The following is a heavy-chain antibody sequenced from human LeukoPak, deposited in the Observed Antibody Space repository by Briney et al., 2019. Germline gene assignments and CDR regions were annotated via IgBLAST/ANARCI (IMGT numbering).Heavy chain of an antibody. CDR3: ARGTEVYYDSSSYYSY. J-gene: IGHJ4*02. CDR1: GFTFNDYG. Sequence: PGGSLRLSXVASGFTFNDYGMGWVRQVPGKGLEWLSGTNWNGGSTGYADSVKGRFTISRDNAKNSLYLQMNSLRAEDTALYYCARGTEVYYDSSSYYSYWGQGTLVTVSS. D-gene: IGHD3-22*01. CDR2: TNWNGGST. V-gene: IGHV3-20*04.